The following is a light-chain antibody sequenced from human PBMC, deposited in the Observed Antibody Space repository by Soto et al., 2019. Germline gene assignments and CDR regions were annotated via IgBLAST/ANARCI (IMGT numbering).Light chain of an antibody. Sequence: DIQMTLSPSSLSASVGDRVTITCRASQGISNYLVWYQQKPGKVPKLLIYAASTLQSGVPSRFSGSGSGTDFTLTISSLQPEDVATYYCQKYNSAPPFTFGPGTKVDIK. CDR2: AAS. CDR3: QKYNSAPPFT. J-gene: IGKJ3*01. CDR1: QGISNY. V-gene: IGKV1-27*01.